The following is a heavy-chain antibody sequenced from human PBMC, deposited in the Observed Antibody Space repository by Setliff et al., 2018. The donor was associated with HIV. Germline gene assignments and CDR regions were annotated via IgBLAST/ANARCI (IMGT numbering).Heavy chain of an antibody. V-gene: IGHV3-21*01. J-gene: IGHJ4*02. Sequence: SLRLFCAVSGFTFSSYTMSWVRQAPGKGLEWISSISHSGSDIYYADSVKGRFTISRDNAKNSLYLQMSSLRAEDTAVYHCVRKEIGVAAASDYFDYWGPGSLVTVSS. CDR3: VRKEIGVAAASDYFDY. CDR2: ISHSGSDI. CDR1: GFTFSSYT. D-gene: IGHD2-2*01.